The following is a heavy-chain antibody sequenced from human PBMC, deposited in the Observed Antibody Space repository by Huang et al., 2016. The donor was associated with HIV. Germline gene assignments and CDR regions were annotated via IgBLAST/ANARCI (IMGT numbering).Heavy chain of an antibody. Sequence: QVQLVQSGAEVKKPGSSVKVSCKASGGSFRNFAIGWVRQAPGQGLEWMGGVNRTRGPANYGQKLQGRVTIIADESTSTAYMELSSLRSEDTAVYYCATVDYYDTSGPQRGYFDNWGQGTLVTVSS. J-gene: IGHJ4*02. CDR2: VNRTRGPA. CDR3: ATVDYYDTSGPQRGYFDN. CDR1: GGSFRNFA. V-gene: IGHV1-69*01. D-gene: IGHD3-22*01.